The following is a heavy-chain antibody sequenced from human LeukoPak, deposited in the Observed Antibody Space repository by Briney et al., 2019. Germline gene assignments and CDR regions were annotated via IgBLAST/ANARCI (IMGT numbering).Heavy chain of an antibody. CDR3: AKCVDDFYYYGMDV. CDR2: ISGSGGST. V-gene: IGHV3-23*01. J-gene: IGHJ6*04. CDR1: GFTFSSYA. Sequence: PGGSLRLSCSASGFTFSSYAMHWVRQAPGKGLEWVSAISGSGGSTYYADSVKGRFTISRDNSKNTLYLQMNSLRAEDTAVYYCAKCVDDFYYYGMDVWGKGTTVTVSS.